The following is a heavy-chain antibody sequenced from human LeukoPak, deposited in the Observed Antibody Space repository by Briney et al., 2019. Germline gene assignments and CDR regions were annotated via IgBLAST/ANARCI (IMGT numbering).Heavy chain of an antibody. D-gene: IGHD5-24*01. Sequence: QTGGSLRLSCAASGFTFSNYWMHWVRQAPGKGLVWVSRINGDGGDANYADSVKGRFTISRDNAKNSLYLQMNSLRAEDTAVYYCARDAEMATISSYFDYWGQGTLVTVSS. J-gene: IGHJ4*02. CDR1: GFTFSNYW. CDR3: ARDAEMATISSYFDY. CDR2: INGDGGDA. V-gene: IGHV3-74*01.